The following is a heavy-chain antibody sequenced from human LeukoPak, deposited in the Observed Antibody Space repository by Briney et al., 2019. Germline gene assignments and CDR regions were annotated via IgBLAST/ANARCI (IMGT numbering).Heavy chain of an antibody. D-gene: IGHD4-17*01. Sequence: SETLSLTCTVSGGSISSYYWSWIRQPPGKGLEWIGYIYYSGSTNYDPSLKSRVTISVDTSKNQFSLKLSSVTAADTAVYYCARAHDYGDYGFDFWGQGTLVTVSS. J-gene: IGHJ4*02. V-gene: IGHV4-59*01. CDR2: IYYSGST. CDR3: ARAHDYGDYGFDF. CDR1: GGSISSYY.